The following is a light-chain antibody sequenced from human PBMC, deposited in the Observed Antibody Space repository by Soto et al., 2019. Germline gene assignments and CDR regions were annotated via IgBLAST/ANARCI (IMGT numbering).Light chain of an antibody. CDR3: QQYNSYRA. CDR2: KAS. Sequence: DIQMTQSPSTLSASVGDRVTITCRASESIDSWFAWHQQKPGRAPKLLISKASSLESGVPSRFSGSGFGTEFTLTISSLQPDDFATYYCQQYNSYRAFGQGTKVEI. V-gene: IGKV1-5*03. J-gene: IGKJ1*01. CDR1: ESIDSW.